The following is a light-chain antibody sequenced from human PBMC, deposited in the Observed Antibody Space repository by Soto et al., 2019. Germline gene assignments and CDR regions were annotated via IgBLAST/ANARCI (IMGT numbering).Light chain of an antibody. V-gene: IGLV2-14*01. CDR2: DVS. CDR1: SSDVGGYNY. CDR3: SSYTTSNARQIV. Sequence: LTQPASVSGSPGQSITISCTGTSSDVGGYNYVSWYQQHPGKAPKFMIYDVSNRPSGVSNRFSGSKSGNTASLTISGLQAEDEADYYCSSYTTSNARQIVFGTGTRSPS. J-gene: IGLJ1*01.